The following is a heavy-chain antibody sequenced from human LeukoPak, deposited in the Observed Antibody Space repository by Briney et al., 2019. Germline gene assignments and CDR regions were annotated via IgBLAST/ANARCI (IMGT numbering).Heavy chain of an antibody. CDR1: GGSFSGYY. V-gene: IGHV4-34*01. Sequence: SETLSLTCAVYGGSFSGYYWSWIRQPPGKGLEWIGEINHSGSTNYNPSLKSRVTISVDTSKNQFSLKLSSVTAADTAVYYCARGPGQWLVLGYWGQGTLVTVSS. J-gene: IGHJ4*02. CDR2: INHSGST. CDR3: ARGPGQWLVLGY. D-gene: IGHD6-19*01.